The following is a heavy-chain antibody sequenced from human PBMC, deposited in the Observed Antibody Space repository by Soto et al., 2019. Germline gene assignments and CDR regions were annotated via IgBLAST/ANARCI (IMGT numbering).Heavy chain of an antibody. J-gene: IGHJ4*02. CDR2: IYYSGST. CDR1: GGSISSSSYY. Sequence: SETVSLTCTVSGGSISSSSYYWGWIRQPPGKGLEWIGSIYYSGSTYYNPSLKSRVTISVDTSKNQFSLKLSSVTAADTAVYYCARRTGAGAFDYWGQGTLVTVSS. CDR3: ARRTGAGAFDY. V-gene: IGHV4-39*01. D-gene: IGHD1-26*01.